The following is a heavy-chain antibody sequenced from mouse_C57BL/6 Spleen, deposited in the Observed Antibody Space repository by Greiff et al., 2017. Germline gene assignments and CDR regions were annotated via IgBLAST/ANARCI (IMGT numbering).Heavy chain of an antibody. Sequence: VHLVESGPGLVAPSQRLSITCTVSGFSLTSYAISWVRQPPGKGLEWLGVIWTGGGTNYNSAPKSRRSTSKDNSKSQVFLKMNSLQTDDTARYYCARNYDYEFAYWGQGTLVTVSA. CDR3: ARNYDYEFAY. CDR2: IWTGGGT. D-gene: IGHD2-4*01. CDR1: GFSLTSYA. V-gene: IGHV2-9-1*01. J-gene: IGHJ3*01.